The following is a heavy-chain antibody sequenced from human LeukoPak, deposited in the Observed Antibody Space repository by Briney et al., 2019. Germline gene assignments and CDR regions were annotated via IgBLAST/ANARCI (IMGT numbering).Heavy chain of an antibody. V-gene: IGHV1-18*01. Sequence: GASVKVSCKASGYSFTNYGITWVRHAPGQGLEWIGWISVYNGNTDSEQKFQGRVTMTTDTSTSTAYMELRSLRSDDTAVYYCAREVYRDYYYSTGMDVWGQGTTVTISS. CDR3: AREVYRDYYYSTGMDV. CDR1: GYSFTNYG. CDR2: ISVYNGNT. J-gene: IGHJ6*02. D-gene: IGHD3-10*01.